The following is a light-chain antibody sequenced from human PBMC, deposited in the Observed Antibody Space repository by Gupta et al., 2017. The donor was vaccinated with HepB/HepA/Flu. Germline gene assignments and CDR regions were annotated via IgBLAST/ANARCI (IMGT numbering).Light chain of an antibody. CDR2: DVT. V-gene: IGLV2-14*03. CDR1: SSDVGGYNY. CDR3: SSYTSSSTLNYV. J-gene: IGLJ1*01. Sequence: QSALTQPASVSGSPGQSITISCTVTSSDVGGYNYVSWYQQHPGKAPNLMIYDVTNRPSGVSNRFSGSKSGNTASLTISGLQAEDEADYYCSSYTSSSTLNYVFGTGTKVTVL.